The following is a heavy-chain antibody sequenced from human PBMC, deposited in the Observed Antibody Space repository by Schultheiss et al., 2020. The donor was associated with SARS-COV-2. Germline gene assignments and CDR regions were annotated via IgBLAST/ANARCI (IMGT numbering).Heavy chain of an antibody. CDR1: GFTVSSNY. D-gene: IGHD3-10*01. J-gene: IGHJ6*02. CDR2: ISGSGGST. Sequence: GGSLRLSCAASGFTVSSNYMSWVRQAPGKWLEWVSAISGSGGSTYYADSVKGRFTISRYNAQNSLYLQMNSLRAEDTAVYYCARDRRLYYGSGSNGMDVWGQGTTVTVSS. V-gene: IGHV3-23*01. CDR3: ARDRRLYYGSGSNGMDV.